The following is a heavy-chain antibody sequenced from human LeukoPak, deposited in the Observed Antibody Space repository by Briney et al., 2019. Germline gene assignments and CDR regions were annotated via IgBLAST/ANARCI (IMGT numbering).Heavy chain of an antibody. CDR1: GGSISSSNYY. CDR2: IYYSGNT. J-gene: IGHJ4*02. CDR3: ARDSKDSYFHY. Sequence: PSETLSLTCTVSGGSISSSNYYWGWIRQPPGKGLEWIGSIYYSGNTYYNPSLKSRVTISVDTSKNQFSLKVTSVTAADTAVYYCARDSKDSYFHYWGQGTLVTVSS. V-gene: IGHV4-39*07.